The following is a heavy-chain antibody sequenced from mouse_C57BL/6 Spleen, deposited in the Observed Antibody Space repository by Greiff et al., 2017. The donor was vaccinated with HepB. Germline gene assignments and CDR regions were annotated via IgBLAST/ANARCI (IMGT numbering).Heavy chain of an antibody. CDR1: GYAFSSSW. CDR3: ARSHGYDGDWYFDV. J-gene: IGHJ1*03. CDR2: IYPGDGDT. V-gene: IGHV1-82*01. Sequence: VQLKQSGPELVKPGASVKISCKASGYAFSSSWMNWVKQRPGKGLEWIGRIYPGDGDTNYNGKFKGKATLTADKSSSTAYMQLSSLTSEDSAVYFCARSHGYDGDWYFDVWGTGTTVTVSS. D-gene: IGHD2-2*01.